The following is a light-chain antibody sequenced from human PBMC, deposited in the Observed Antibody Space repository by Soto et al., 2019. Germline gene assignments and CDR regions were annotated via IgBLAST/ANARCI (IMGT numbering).Light chain of an antibody. V-gene: IGLV8-61*01. J-gene: IGLJ3*02. CDR2: NTN. CDR3: LLYLGGGIWV. Sequence: QTVVTQEPSFSVSPGGTVTLTCGLSSGPEFTSSYPNWYQQTPGQAPRTLIFNTNTRSSGVPDRFSGSILGDKAALTITGAQADDDSYYYCLLYLGGGIWVFGGGTKVTVL. CDR1: SGPEFTSSY.